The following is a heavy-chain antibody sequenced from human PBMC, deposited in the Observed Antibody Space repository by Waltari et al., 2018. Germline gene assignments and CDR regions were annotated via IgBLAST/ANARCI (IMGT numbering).Heavy chain of an antibody. CDR1: GFTFSSYS. D-gene: IGHD1-26*01. V-gene: IGHV3-48*04. CDR3: ARDRSGSYSP. Sequence: EVQLVESGGGLVQPGGSLRLSCAASGFTFSSYSMNWVRQAPGKGREWVSYISSSSSTIYYADSVKGRFTISRDNAKNSLYLQMNSLRADDTAVYYCARDRSGSYSPWGQGTLVTVSS. CDR2: ISSSSSTI. J-gene: IGHJ5*02.